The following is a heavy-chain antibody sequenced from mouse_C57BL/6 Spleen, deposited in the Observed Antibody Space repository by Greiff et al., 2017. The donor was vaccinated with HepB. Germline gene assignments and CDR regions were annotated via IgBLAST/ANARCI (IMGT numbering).Heavy chain of an antibody. CDR1: GYTFTDYY. D-gene: IGHD2-4*01. J-gene: IGHJ4*01. Sequence: VKLQESGAELVRPGASVKLSCKASGYTFTDYYINWVKQRPGQGLEWIARIYPGSGNTYYNEKFKGKATLTAEKSSSTAYMQLSSLTSEDSAVYFCAREGDYEDYYAMDYWGQGTSVTVSS. V-gene: IGHV1-76*01. CDR3: AREGDYEDYYAMDY. CDR2: IYPGSGNT.